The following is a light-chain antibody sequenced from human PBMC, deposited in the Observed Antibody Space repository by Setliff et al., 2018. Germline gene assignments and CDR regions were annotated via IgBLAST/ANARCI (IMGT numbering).Light chain of an antibody. CDR3: SSYTILSTRV. CDR2: EVS. J-gene: IGLJ1*01. Sequence: QSALTQPASVSGSPGQSITISCTGTSSDVGDYKYVSWYQQLPGKAPKLIIFEVSNRPSGIPNRFSGSKSGNTASLSISGLQAEDEADYYCSSYTILSTRVFGTGTNVTVL. V-gene: IGLV2-14*01. CDR1: SSDVGDYKY.